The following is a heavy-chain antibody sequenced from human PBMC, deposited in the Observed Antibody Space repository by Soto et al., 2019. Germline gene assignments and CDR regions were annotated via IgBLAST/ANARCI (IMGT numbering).Heavy chain of an antibody. J-gene: IGHJ4*02. D-gene: IGHD3-10*01. CDR3: ARGYGSGSYYNPTDDY. Sequence: SETLSLTCTVSGGSISSSSYYWGWIRQPPGKGLEWIGSIYYSGYTYYNPSLKSRVTISVDTSKNQFSLKLSSVTAADTAVYYCARGYGSGSYYNPTDDYWGQGTLVTVSS. CDR1: GGSISSSSYY. V-gene: IGHV4-39*01. CDR2: IYYSGYT.